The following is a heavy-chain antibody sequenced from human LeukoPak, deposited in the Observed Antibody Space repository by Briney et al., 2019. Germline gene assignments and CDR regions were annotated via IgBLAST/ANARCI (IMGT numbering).Heavy chain of an antibody. D-gene: IGHD2-15*01. CDR3: ARESLGYCSGSTCYYFYMDF. CDR2: ISGSSSTI. CDR1: GFTFSSYS. Sequence: GGSLRLSCAASGFTFSSYSMNWVRQAPGKGLEWLSYISGSSSTIYYADSVKGRFTISRDNAKNSLYLQMDSLRAEDTAAYYCARESLGYCSGSTCYYFYMDFWGKGTTVTVSS. J-gene: IGHJ6*03. V-gene: IGHV3-48*04.